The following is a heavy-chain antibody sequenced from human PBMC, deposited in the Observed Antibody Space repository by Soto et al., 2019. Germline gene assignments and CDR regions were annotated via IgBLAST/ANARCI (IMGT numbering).Heavy chain of an antibody. J-gene: IGHJ3*02. Sequence: HPGGSLRLSCAASGFTFDNYVMHWVLQAPGKGLEWVSGISWNSGSIGYADSVKGRFTISRDNAKNPLYLQMNSLRAEDTALYYCGGGFGDGHAFDIWGQGTMVTVSS. V-gene: IGHV3-9*01. CDR3: GGGFGDGHAFDI. CDR2: ISWNSGSI. D-gene: IGHD3-10*01. CDR1: GFTFDNYV.